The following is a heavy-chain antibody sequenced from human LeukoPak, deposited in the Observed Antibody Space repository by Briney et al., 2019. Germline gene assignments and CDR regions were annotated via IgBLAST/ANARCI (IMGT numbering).Heavy chain of an antibody. J-gene: IGHJ4*02. D-gene: IGHD6-13*01. V-gene: IGHV1-2*02. CDR1: GYTFTGYY. Sequence: GASVKVSCKASGYTFTGYYMHWVRQAPGQGLEWTGWINPNSGGTNYAQKFQGRVTMTRDTSISTAYMELSRLRSDDTAVYYCARVTPGIAAAGTPLDYWGQGTLVTVSS. CDR3: ARVTPGIAAAGTPLDY. CDR2: INPNSGGT.